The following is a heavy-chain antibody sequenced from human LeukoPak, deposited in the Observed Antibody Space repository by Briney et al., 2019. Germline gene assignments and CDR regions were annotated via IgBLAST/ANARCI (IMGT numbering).Heavy chain of an antibody. CDR2: ISTSGST. V-gene: IGHV4-4*07. D-gene: IGHD3-3*01. CDR3: ARDLTTREESGYFYYYYYYYMDV. J-gene: IGHJ6*03. CDR1: GGSISTYY. Sequence: SETLSLTCTVSGGSISTYYWSWIRQPAGKGLEWIGRISTSGSTNYNPSLKSRVTMSVDTSKNQFSLKLSSVTAADTAVYYCARDLTTREESGYFYYYYYYYMDVWGKGTTVTVSS.